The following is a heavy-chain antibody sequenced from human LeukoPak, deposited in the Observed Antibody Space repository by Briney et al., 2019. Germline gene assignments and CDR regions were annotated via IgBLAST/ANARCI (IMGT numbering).Heavy chain of an antibody. V-gene: IGHV3-53*01. CDR1: GFTVSSNY. Sequence: GGSLRPSCAASGFTVSSNYVSWVRQAPGKGLGWVSVIYSSGSTYYADSVKGRFTISRDNSKNTLHLQMNTLRAEDTAVYYCASRIATAGSVDYWGQGTLVTVSS. J-gene: IGHJ4*02. CDR2: IYSSGST. D-gene: IGHD6-13*01. CDR3: ASRIATAGSVDY.